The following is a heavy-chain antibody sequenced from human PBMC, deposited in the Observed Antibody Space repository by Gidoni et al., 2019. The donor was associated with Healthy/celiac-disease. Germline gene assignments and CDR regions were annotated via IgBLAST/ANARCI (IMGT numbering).Heavy chain of an antibody. CDR3: ARVYDSSGYSLEYYLDY. Sequence: EVQLVESGGGLVQTGGSLRLSCAASGFTVSSHYMSWVRQAPGKGLEWVSVIYSGGSTYYADSVKGRFTISRHNSKNTLYLQMNSLRAEDTAVYYCARVYDSSGYSLEYYLDYWGQGTLVTVSS. CDR1: GFTVSSHY. V-gene: IGHV3-53*04. CDR2: IYSGGST. D-gene: IGHD3-22*01. J-gene: IGHJ4*02.